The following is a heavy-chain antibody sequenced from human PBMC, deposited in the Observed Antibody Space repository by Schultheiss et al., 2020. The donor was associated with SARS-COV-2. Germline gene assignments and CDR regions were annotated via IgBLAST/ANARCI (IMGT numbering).Heavy chain of an antibody. CDR3: AREIAAAGSYGMDV. Sequence: SETLSLTCAVSGYSISSGYYWGWIRQPPGKGLEWIGYIYYSGSTNYNPSLKSRVTISIDTSKNQFSLNLSSVTAADTAVYYCAREIAAAGSYGMDVWGQGTTVTVSS. CDR2: IYYSGST. V-gene: IGHV4-38-2*02. CDR1: GYSISSGYY. J-gene: IGHJ6*02. D-gene: IGHD6-13*01.